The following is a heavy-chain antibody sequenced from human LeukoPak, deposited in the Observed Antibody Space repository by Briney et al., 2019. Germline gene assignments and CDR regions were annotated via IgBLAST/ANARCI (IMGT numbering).Heavy chain of an antibody. D-gene: IGHD7-27*01. CDR1: GYTFPSYD. V-gene: IGHV1-8*01. J-gene: IGHJ4*02. CDR3: ARGPPNWGYDY. Sequence: ASVQVSCKASGYTFPSYDFNCVRQATGQRPAWMGWVSSNSGDTGYAQKFQDRVTMTRNTSINTPYMELSSLRSDDTAVYYCARGPPNWGYDYWGPGTLVTVSS. CDR2: VSSNSGDT.